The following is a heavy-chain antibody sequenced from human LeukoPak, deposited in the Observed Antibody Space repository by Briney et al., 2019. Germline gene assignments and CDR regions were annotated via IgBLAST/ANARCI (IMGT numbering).Heavy chain of an antibody. Sequence: GGSLRLSCAASRFMFGGYTINWVRQAPGKGLEWVSSISSSINIYYAESVKGRFTISRDSAKNLVSLQLNSLRAEDTAVYYCVYGGNSTCFDIWGQGTMVTVSS. V-gene: IGHV3-21*06. CDR2: ISSSINI. CDR1: RFMFGGYT. CDR3: VYGGNSTCFDI. D-gene: IGHD4-23*01. J-gene: IGHJ3*02.